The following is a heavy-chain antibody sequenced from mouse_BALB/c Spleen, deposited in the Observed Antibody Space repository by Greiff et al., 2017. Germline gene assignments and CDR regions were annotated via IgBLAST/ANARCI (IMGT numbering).Heavy chain of an antibody. CDR1: GFSLTSYG. V-gene: IGHV2-2*02. CDR2: IWSGGST. D-gene: IGHD4-1*01. J-gene: IGHJ1*01. Sequence: VKLVESGPGLVQPSQSLSITCTVSGFSLTSYGVHWVRQTPGKGLEWLGVIWSGGSTDYNAAFISRLSISKDNSKSQVFFKMNSLQANDTAIYYCARGNWDWYFDVWGAGTTVTVSS. CDR3: ARGNWDWYFDV.